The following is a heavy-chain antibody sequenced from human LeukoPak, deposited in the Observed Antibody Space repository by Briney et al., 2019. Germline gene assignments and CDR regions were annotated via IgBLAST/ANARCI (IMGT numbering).Heavy chain of an antibody. Sequence: GGSLRLSCAASRFTFSSYAMSWVRQAPGKGLEWVSAISGSGGSTYYADSVKGRFTISRDNSKNTLYLQMNSLRAEDTAVYYCAHSIAVAGSFDYWGQGTLVTVSS. CDR1: RFTFSSYA. V-gene: IGHV3-23*01. CDR3: AHSIAVAGSFDY. CDR2: ISGSGGST. J-gene: IGHJ4*02. D-gene: IGHD6-19*01.